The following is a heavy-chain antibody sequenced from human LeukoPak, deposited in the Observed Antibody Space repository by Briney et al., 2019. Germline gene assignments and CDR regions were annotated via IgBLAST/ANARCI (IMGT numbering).Heavy chain of an antibody. Sequence: ASVKVSCKASGYTFTGYYMHWVRQAPGQGLEWMGWINPNSGGTNYAQKFQGRVTMTRDTSISTAYMELSSLRSEDTAVYYCAREGDYDILTGQHIGGFDYWGQGTLVTVSS. V-gene: IGHV1-2*02. CDR1: GYTFTGYY. CDR3: AREGDYDILTGQHIGGFDY. D-gene: IGHD3-9*01. J-gene: IGHJ4*02. CDR2: INPNSGGT.